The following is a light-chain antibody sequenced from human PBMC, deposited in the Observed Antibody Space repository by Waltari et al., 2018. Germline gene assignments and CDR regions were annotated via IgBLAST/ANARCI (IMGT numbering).Light chain of an antibody. V-gene: IGLV2-14*03. CDR2: DVT. CDR1: SSDIGGYNY. CDR3: SSYTSSSTRV. Sequence: QSALTQPASVSGSPGQSITISCTGSSSDIGGYNYVPWYQQHPDKAPKLMIYDVTNRPSGVSNRFSGSKSGNTASLTISGLQAEDEADYYCSSYTSSSTRVFGAGTKVTVL. J-gene: IGLJ1*01.